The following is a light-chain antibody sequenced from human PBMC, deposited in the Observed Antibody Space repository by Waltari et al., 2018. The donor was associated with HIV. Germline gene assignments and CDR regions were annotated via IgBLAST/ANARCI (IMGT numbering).Light chain of an antibody. CDR3: CSYAGSSTSWV. J-gene: IGLJ3*02. CDR1: SSAVGSYNL. CDR2: EGS. V-gene: IGLV2-23*01. Sequence: QSALTQPASVSGSPGQSITISCTGTSSAVGSYNLVSWYQQHPGKAPKLMIYEGSKRPSGVSNRFSGSKSGNTASLTISGLQAEDEAEYYCCSYAGSSTSWVFGGGTKLTVL.